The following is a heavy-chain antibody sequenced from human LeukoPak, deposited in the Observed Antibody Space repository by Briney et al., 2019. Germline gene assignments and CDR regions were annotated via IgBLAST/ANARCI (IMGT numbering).Heavy chain of an antibody. CDR1: GFTFSSYE. V-gene: IGHV3-48*03. D-gene: IGHD5-18*01. CDR3: ATYRQIQVPFEF. CDR2: ISTSGSTI. Sequence: GGSLRLSCAASGFTFSSYEMNWVRQAPGKGLDWVSYISTSGSTIYYADSVKGRFTISRDNAKNSLYLQMNSLRAEDTATYYCATYRQIQVPFEFWGQGTLVTVSS. J-gene: IGHJ4*02.